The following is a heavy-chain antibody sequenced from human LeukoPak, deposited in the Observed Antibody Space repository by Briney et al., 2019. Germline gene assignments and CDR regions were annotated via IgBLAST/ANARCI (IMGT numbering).Heavy chain of an antibody. V-gene: IGHV4-4*07. D-gene: IGHD3-3*01. Sequence: SETLSLTCTVSGGSISSYYWSWIRQPAGKGLEWIGRIYTSGSTNYNPSLKSRVTMSVDTSKNQFSLKLSSVTAADTAVYYCARTGRSSTIFGVVPRGSAFDIWGQGTMVTVSS. CDR2: IYTSGST. CDR1: GGSISSYY. CDR3: ARTGRSSTIFGVVPRGSAFDI. J-gene: IGHJ3*02.